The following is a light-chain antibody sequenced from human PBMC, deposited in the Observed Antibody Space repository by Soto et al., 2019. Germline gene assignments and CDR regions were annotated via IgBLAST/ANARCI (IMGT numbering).Light chain of an antibody. CDR1: QSIITH. Sequence: DIQMTQSPSSLSSSVGDRFSITCGASQSIITHLSWYQQKPGKAPKLLIYAASNLQSWVPSRFTGSGSGTDFTLTISSLQPEDFATYYCQQSYTSWWTFGQGTKVDIK. CDR2: AAS. V-gene: IGKV1-39*01. CDR3: QQSYTSWWT. J-gene: IGKJ1*01.